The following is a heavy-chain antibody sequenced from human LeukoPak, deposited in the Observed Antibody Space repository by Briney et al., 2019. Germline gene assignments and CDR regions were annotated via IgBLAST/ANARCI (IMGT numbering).Heavy chain of an antibody. Sequence: HSGGSLRLSCAASGFTFSSYAMSWVRQAPGKGLEWVSAISGSGGSTYYADSVKGRFTISRDNSKNTLYLQMNSLRAEDTAVYYCAKAADYGDYGYYFDYWGQGTLVTVSS. D-gene: IGHD4-17*01. CDR1: GFTFSSYA. J-gene: IGHJ4*02. CDR2: ISGSGGST. CDR3: AKAADYGDYGYYFDY. V-gene: IGHV3-23*01.